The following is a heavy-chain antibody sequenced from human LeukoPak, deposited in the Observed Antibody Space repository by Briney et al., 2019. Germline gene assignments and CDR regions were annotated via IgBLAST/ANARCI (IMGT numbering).Heavy chain of an antibody. CDR1: GLTFSSYW. CDR2: ITNSGTTI. D-gene: IGHD3-9*01. CDR3: ARDGHYDILTGYFQD. V-gene: IGHV3-48*04. Sequence: GGSLRLSCTASGLTFSSYWMHWVRQAPGKGLEWVSYITNSGTTIYYADSVEGRFTISRDNAKNSLYLQMNSLRAEDTAVYYCARDGHYDILTGYFQDWGQGTLVTVSS. J-gene: IGHJ1*01.